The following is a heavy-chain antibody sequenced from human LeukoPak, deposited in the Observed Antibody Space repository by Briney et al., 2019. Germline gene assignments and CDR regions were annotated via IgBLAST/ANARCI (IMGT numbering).Heavy chain of an antibody. Sequence: SQTLSLTCAISGESVSSDSAAWNWIRQSPSGGLEWLGRTYYRPKWYNDYAVSVKSRITINPDRSKNQVSLQMNSVTPEDTAVYYCARETTSLFDSWGQGTLVTVSS. V-gene: IGHV6-1*01. CDR2: TYYRPKWYN. J-gene: IGHJ4*02. CDR3: ARETTSLFDS. D-gene: IGHD2/OR15-2a*01. CDR1: GESVSSDSAA.